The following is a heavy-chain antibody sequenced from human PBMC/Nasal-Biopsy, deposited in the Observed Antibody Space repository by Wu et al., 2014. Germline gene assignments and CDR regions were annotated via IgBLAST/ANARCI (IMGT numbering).Heavy chain of an antibody. Sequence: TLSLTCAVSGGSISSDDYWSWIRQPPGKGLEWIGYIYYSGSTHYNPSLKSRVTISVDTSKNQFSLRLNSVTAADTAVYYCARDSSTTLANFYFNFWGQGTLVTVSS. D-gene: IGHD4-23*01. J-gene: IGHJ4*02. CDR3: ARDSSTTLANFYFNF. V-gene: IGHV4-30-4*01. CDR1: GGSISSDDY. CDR2: IYYSGST.